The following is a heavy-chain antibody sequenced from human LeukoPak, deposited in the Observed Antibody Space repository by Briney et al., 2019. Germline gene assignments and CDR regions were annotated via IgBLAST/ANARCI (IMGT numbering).Heavy chain of an antibody. CDR1: GYTLNDIS. V-gene: IGHV1-24*01. CDR2: VDPDDGQR. D-gene: IGHD4-11*01. CDR3: AAVSGHYTLLDA. J-gene: IGHJ5*02. Sequence: GASVKVPCKISGYTLNDISVHWVRQPPGKGLEWMGGVDPDDGQRVYAQRFQGRVTMTEDTSMNTAYMELSRLRSEDTAVYFCAAVSGHYTLLDAWGQGALVTVST.